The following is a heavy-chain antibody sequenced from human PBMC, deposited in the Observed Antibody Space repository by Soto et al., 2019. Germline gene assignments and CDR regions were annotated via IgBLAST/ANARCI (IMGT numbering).Heavy chain of an antibody. CDR2: ISYDGSDK. CDR1: GFTFSNYA. D-gene: IGHD3-22*01. CDR3: ARDYYDTSGYPNTFDM. Sequence: GGSLRLSCAASGFTFSNYAMHWVRQAPGKGLEWVAVISYDGSDKYNANSVKGRFTISRDNSKNTLYLQMNSLRAEDTAVYYCARDYYDTSGYPNTFDMWGQGTMVTVSS. V-gene: IGHV3-30-3*01. J-gene: IGHJ3*02.